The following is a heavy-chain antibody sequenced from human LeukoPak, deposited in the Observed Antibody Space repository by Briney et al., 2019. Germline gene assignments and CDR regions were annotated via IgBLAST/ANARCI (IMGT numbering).Heavy chain of an antibody. Sequence: GRSLRLSCAASGFTFSSYGTHWVRQAPGKGLEWVAVISYDGSKKYYTDSVKGRFTISRDNSTNTLYLQMNRLRAEETAVYYCAKATYYYGSGSYYNLDYWGEGTLVTVSS. CDR1: GFTFSSYG. V-gene: IGHV3-30*18. D-gene: IGHD3-10*01. J-gene: IGHJ4*02. CDR3: AKATYYYGSGSYYNLDY. CDR2: ISYDGSKK.